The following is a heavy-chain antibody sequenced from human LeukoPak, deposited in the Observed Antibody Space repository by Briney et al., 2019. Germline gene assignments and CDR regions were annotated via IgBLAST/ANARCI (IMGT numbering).Heavy chain of an antibody. V-gene: IGHV3-72*01. CDR2: IKHRPERYAT. D-gene: IGHD5-18*01. Sequence: PGGSLRLSCVASGFTFSAHYMDWVRQAPGKGLEWVGRIKHRPERYATEYAASVKGRFSISRDDSKNSLYLQMNSLRAEDTAVYYCAKARAAMVTDYWGQGTLVTVSS. CDR3: AKARAAMVTDY. J-gene: IGHJ4*02. CDR1: GFTFSAHY.